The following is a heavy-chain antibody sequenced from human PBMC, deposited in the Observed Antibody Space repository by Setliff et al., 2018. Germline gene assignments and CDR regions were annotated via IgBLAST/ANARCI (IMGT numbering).Heavy chain of an antibody. CDR2: VYYSGTT. V-gene: IGHV4-38-2*02. CDR3: ARTFTGRYFDL. J-gene: IGHJ2*01. Sequence: SETLSLTCTVSDFSVGSVYYWGWIRQPPGKGLEWIASVYYSGTTYYNPSLESRVTMSVDTSKNQFSLNLSSVSAADTAVYYCARTFTGRYFDLWGRGTLVTVSS. CDR1: DFSVGSVYY.